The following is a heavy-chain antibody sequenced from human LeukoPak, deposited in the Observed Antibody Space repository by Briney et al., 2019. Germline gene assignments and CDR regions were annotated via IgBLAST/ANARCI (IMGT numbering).Heavy chain of an antibody. CDR3: ARDTLQWDY. CDR2: ISTSSGST. D-gene: IGHD3-16*01. Sequence: PGGSLRLSCAASGFSFSDFYMSWIRQAPGKGLEWVSYISTSSGSTNYADSVKGRFTISRDNAKNSLYLQMNSLRDEDTAVYYCARDTLQWDYWGQGTLVTVSS. V-gene: IGHV3-11*06. J-gene: IGHJ4*02. CDR1: GFSFSDFY.